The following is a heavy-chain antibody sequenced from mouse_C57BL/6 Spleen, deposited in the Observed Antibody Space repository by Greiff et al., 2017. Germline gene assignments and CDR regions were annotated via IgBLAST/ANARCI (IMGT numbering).Heavy chain of an antibody. CDR1: GYAFTNYL. CDR3: ARWDPYYGSSGGY. Sequence: QVQLKESGAELVRPGTSVTVSCKASGYAFTNYLIAWVKQRPGPGLEWIGVIIPGSGGTNYNEKFTGKATLTADNSSSTAYMQLSSLTSEDSAVYFCARWDPYYGSSGGYWGQGTTLTVSS. D-gene: IGHD1-1*01. J-gene: IGHJ2*01. CDR2: IIPGSGGT. V-gene: IGHV1-54*01.